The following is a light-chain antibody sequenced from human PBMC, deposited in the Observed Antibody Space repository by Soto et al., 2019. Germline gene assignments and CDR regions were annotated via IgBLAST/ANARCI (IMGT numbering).Light chain of an antibody. CDR1: QDIGNR. V-gene: IGKV1-6*01. CDR2: GAS. J-gene: IGKJ1*01. CDR3: LQDYDYPRT. Sequence: IQMTQSPSSLSASEGDRVTITCRASQDIGNRLVWHQQKPGKAPKRLIYGASSLQSGVPSRFSGRGSGTDFTLTISSLQPEDFATYYCLQDYDYPRTFGQGTKVDIK.